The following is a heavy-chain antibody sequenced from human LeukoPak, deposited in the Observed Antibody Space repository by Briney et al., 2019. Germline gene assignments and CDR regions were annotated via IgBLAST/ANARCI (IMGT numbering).Heavy chain of an antibody. V-gene: IGHV3-74*01. Sequence: PGGSLRLSCAASGFTFSSYWMHWVRQAPGKGLVWVSRINSDGSRTNYADSVKGRFTISRDNAKNTLYLQMNSLRAEDTAVYYCGRAMMTTTPYYHYALDVWGQGTTVTVSS. CDR1: GFTFSSYW. CDR3: GRAMMTTTPYYHYALDV. J-gene: IGHJ6*02. D-gene: IGHD1-26*01. CDR2: INSDGSRT.